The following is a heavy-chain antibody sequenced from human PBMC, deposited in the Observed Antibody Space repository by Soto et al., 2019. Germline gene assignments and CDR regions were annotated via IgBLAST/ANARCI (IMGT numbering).Heavy chain of an antibody. CDR2: IKQDGSEK. CDR3: ARGRFFTYYYDSSGYHFDY. V-gene: IGHV3-7*01. D-gene: IGHD3-22*01. Sequence: PGGSLRLSCAASGFTFSSYWMSWVRQAPGKGLEWVANIKQDGSEKYYVDSVKGRFTISRDNAKNSLYLQMNSLRAEDTAVYYCARGRFFTYYYDSSGYHFDYWGHGTLVTVSS. CDR1: GFTFSSYW. J-gene: IGHJ4*01.